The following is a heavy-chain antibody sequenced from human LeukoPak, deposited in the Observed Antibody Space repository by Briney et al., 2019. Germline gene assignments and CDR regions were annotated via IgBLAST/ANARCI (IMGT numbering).Heavy chain of an antibody. D-gene: IGHD6-19*01. CDR1: GYTFTSYG. V-gene: IGHV1-18*01. CDR3: ARDQWGHSSGWYDY. CDR2: ISAYNGNT. J-gene: IGHJ4*02. Sequence: ASVKVSCKASGYTFTSYGISWVRQAPGQGLEWMGWISAYNGNTNYAQKLQGRVTMTTDTSTSTAYMELRSLRSDDTAVYYCARDQWGHSSGWYDYWGQGTLVTVSS.